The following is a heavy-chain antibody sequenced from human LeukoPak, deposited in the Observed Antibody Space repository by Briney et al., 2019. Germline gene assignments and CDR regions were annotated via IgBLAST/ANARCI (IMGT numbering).Heavy chain of an antibody. Sequence: SETLSRTCTVSGGSISSGSYYWSWIRQPAGKGLEWIGRIYTSGSTNYNPSLKSRVTISVDTSKNQFSLKLSSVTAADTAVYYCARDSMVRGVIPYNWGQGTLVTVSS. CDR1: GGSISSGSYY. V-gene: IGHV4-61*02. CDR3: ARDSMVRGVIPYN. J-gene: IGHJ4*02. D-gene: IGHD3-10*01. CDR2: IYTSGST.